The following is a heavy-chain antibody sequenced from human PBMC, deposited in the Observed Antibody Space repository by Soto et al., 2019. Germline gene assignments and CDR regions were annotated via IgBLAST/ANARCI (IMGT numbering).Heavy chain of an antibody. V-gene: IGHV3-30*18. CDR2: ISSDGSDK. CDR3: AKAPGRGDHVGVDG. CDR1: GFTFSNYA. Sequence: GGSLRLSCAVSGFTFSNYAMHWARQAPGKGLEWVAVISSDGSDKYYGDSGKGRFTISRDNSKNTLYLQMNSLRAEDTALYYCAKAPGRGDHVGVDGWGLGTMVTVSS. D-gene: IGHD4-17*01. J-gene: IGHJ6*02.